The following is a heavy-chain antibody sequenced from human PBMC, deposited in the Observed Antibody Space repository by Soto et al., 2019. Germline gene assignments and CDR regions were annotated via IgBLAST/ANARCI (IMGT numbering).Heavy chain of an antibody. V-gene: IGHV3-30*18. CDR2: ILYDGSNT. CDR3: AKSRDGYSFYYFYGMDV. CDR1: GFTFSNYG. D-gene: IGHD4-4*01. J-gene: IGHJ6*02. Sequence: GGSLRLSCAASGFTFSNYGMHWVRQAPGKGLEWVAAILYDGSNTYYADSVKGRFTISRDNSKNTLYLEMNSLRPEDTAVYHCAKSRDGYSFYYFYGMDVWGQGTTVTVSS.